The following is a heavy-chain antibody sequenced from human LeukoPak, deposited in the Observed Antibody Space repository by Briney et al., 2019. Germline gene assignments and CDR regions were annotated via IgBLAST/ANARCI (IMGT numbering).Heavy chain of an antibody. Sequence: SETLSLTCAVYGGSFSGYYWSWIRQPPGKGLEWIGEISHSGSTNYNPCLKSRVTLSVDTSKNQFSLKLSSVPAADTAVYYCARGRVGSGIAAAGAVYYYYYGMDVWGQGTTVTVSS. CDR2: ISHSGST. D-gene: IGHD6-13*01. CDR1: GGSFSGYY. J-gene: IGHJ6*02. V-gene: IGHV4-34*01. CDR3: ARGRVGSGIAAAGAVYYYYYGMDV.